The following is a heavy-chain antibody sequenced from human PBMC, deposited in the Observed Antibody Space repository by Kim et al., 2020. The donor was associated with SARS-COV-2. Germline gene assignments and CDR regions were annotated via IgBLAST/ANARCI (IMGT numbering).Heavy chain of an antibody. V-gene: IGHV4-34*01. D-gene: IGHD3-16*02. CDR2: INHSGST. J-gene: IGHJ4*02. Sequence: SETLSLTCAVYGGSFSDYYWSWIRQPPGKGLEWIGEINHSGSTNYNPSLKSRVTISVDTSKNQFSLKLSSVTAADTAVYYCARGGYYVYVWGSYRTFDYWGQGTLVTVSS. CDR1: GGSFSDYY. CDR3: ARGGYYVYVWGSYRTFDY.